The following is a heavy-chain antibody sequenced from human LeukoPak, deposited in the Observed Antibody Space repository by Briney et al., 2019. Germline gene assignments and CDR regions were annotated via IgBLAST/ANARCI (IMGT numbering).Heavy chain of an antibody. Sequence: GGSLRLSCAASGFTFSSYGMHWVRQAPGKGLEWVAFIRYDGSNKYYADSVKGRFTIFRDNSKNTLYLQMNSLRAEDTAVYYCAKKAGLAAAGGVYWGQGTLVTVSS. J-gene: IGHJ4*02. CDR3: AKKAGLAAAGGVY. CDR1: GFTFSSYG. CDR2: IRYDGSNK. V-gene: IGHV3-30*02. D-gene: IGHD6-13*01.